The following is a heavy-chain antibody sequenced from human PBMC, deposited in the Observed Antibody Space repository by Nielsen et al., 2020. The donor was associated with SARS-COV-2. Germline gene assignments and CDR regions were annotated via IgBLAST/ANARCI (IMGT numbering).Heavy chain of an antibody. Sequence: GESLKISCAASGFTFSDYYMSWIRQAPGKGLEWLGRTRNKANSYTTEYAASVKGRYTISRDDSKNSVYLQMNSLTTEDTAVYYCARGHRYAPHYPDYWGQGTLVTVSS. J-gene: IGHJ4*02. CDR1: GFTFSDYY. CDR3: ARGHRYAPHYPDY. V-gene: IGHV3-72*01. CDR2: TRNKANSYTT. D-gene: IGHD2-2*01.